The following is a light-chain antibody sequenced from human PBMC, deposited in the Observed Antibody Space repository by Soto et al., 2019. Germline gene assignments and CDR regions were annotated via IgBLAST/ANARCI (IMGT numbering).Light chain of an antibody. V-gene: IGLV2-14*01. Sequence: QSVLTQPASVSGSPGQSITISCTGTSSDVGGYNYVSWYQQHPGKAPKFMIYDVSNRPSGVSNRFSGSKSGNTASLTIPGLQAEDEADYYCYSYTSSSTYVFGSGTKVTVL. CDR1: SSDVGGYNY. CDR2: DVS. CDR3: YSYTSSSTYV. J-gene: IGLJ1*01.